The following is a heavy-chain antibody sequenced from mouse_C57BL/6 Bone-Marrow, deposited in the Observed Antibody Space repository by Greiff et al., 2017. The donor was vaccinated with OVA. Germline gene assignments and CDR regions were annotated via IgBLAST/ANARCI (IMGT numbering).Heavy chain of an antibody. D-gene: IGHD1-1*01. CDR1: GYTFTDYY. V-gene: IGHV1-75*01. CDR2: IFPGSGST. Sequence: VQLQQSGPELVKPGASVKISCKASGYTFTDYYINWVKQRPGQGLEWIGWIFPGSGSTYYNEKFKGKATLTVDKSSSTAYMLLSSLTSEDSAVYVCARRGVTTVVNAMDYWGQGTSVTVSS. J-gene: IGHJ4*01. CDR3: ARRGVTTVVNAMDY.